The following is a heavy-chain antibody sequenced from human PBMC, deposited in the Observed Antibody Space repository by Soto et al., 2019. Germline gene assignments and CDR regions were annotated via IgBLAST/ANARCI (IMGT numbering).Heavy chain of an antibody. J-gene: IGHJ4*02. Sequence: QVQLQESGPGLVKPSQTLSLTCTVSGGSISSGGYYWSWIRHHPGKGLEWIGYIYYSGSTYYNPSLKSRVTLSVDTSKNQFALKLSSVTAADTAVYYCAMEPGLTSVTPGFDYWGQGPLVTVSS. CDR1: GGSISSGGYY. D-gene: IGHD4-17*01. CDR2: IYYSGST. CDR3: AMEPGLTSVTPGFDY. V-gene: IGHV4-31*03.